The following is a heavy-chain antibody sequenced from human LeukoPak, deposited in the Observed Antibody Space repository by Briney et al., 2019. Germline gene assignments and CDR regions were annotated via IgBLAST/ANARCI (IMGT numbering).Heavy chain of an antibody. Sequence: ASVKVSRQASGYTFTSYGISWVRQAAGQGLEGMGWISAYNGNTNYTQKLQGRVTMPTDTSTSTAYMELRSLRSHDTAVYYCARIAAAENYFDYWGQGTLVTVSS. CDR2: ISAYNGNT. V-gene: IGHV1-18*01. D-gene: IGHD6-13*01. CDR1: GYTFTSYG. J-gene: IGHJ4*02. CDR3: ARIAAAENYFDY.